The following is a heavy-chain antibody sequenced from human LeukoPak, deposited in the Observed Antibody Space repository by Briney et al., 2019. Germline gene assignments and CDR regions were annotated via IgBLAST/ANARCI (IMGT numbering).Heavy chain of an antibody. Sequence: SETLSLTCTVSGGSISSYYWSWIRQPPGKGLEWIGYIYYSGSTNYNPSLKSRVTISVDTSKNQFTLKLSSVTAADTAVYYCARRRTGTSLTAFDIWGQGTMVTVSS. D-gene: IGHD1-1*01. J-gene: IGHJ3*02. CDR1: GGSISSYY. CDR3: ARRRTGTSLTAFDI. V-gene: IGHV4-59*08. CDR2: IYYSGST.